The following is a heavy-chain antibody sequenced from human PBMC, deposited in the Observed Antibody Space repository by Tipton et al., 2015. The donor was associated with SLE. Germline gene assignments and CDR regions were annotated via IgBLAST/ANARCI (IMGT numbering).Heavy chain of an antibody. CDR1: GFTFSDYY. J-gene: IGHJ6*01. Sequence: SLRLSCAASGFTFSDYYMSWIRQAPGKGLEWVSYITSSGSTIYYADSVKGRFTISRDNAKNSLFLQMNSLRAEDTAVYYCARAMSPKADYYYAMDVWGQGTTVSVSS. CDR3: ARAMSPKADYYYAMDV. CDR2: ITSSGSTI. V-gene: IGHV3-11*04. D-gene: IGHD6-19*01.